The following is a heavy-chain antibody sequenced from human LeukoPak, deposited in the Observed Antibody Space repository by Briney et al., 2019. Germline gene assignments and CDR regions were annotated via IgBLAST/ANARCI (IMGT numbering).Heavy chain of an antibody. V-gene: IGHV5-51*01. J-gene: IGHJ3*02. D-gene: IGHD1-26*01. CDR2: IYPGDSDT. CDR3: ARQAGGNWWDPLLDT. Sequence: GESLKISCKGSGYSFTSYWIGWVRQMPGKGLEWMGIIYPGDSDTRYSPSFQGQVTISADKSISTAYLQWSSLKASDTAMCYCARQAGGNWWDPLLDTWGQGTMVTVSS. CDR1: GYSFTSYW.